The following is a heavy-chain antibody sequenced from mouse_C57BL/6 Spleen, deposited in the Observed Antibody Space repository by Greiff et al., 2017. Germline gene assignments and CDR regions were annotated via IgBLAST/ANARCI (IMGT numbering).Heavy chain of an antibody. CDR1: GFSLTSYG. Sequence: QVQLQQSGPGLVQPSQSLTITCTVSGFSLTSYGVHWVRQSPGKGLEWLGVIWSGGSTDNNAAFISRLSISKDNSKSQVFFKMNSLQADDTAIYYCARNYGSSYEGAMDYWGQGTSVTVSS. D-gene: IGHD1-1*01. CDR2: IWSGGST. J-gene: IGHJ4*01. V-gene: IGHV2-2*01. CDR3: ARNYGSSYEGAMDY.